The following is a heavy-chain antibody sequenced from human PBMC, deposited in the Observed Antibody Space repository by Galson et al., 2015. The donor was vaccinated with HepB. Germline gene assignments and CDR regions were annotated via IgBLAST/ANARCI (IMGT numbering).Heavy chain of an antibody. D-gene: IGHD4-23*01. J-gene: IGHJ4*02. CDR2: ISFAGDKK. Sequence: SLRLSCAAFGFTVSTSSMHWIRQAPGKGLEWVALISFAGDKKHYTDSVKGRFILSRDNSKNTLYLEMNSLTTDDTAVYYCARGGSTVLTPGFDNWGLGTLVTVSS. CDR1: GFTVSTSS. CDR3: ARGGSTVLTPGFDN. V-gene: IGHV3-30-3*01.